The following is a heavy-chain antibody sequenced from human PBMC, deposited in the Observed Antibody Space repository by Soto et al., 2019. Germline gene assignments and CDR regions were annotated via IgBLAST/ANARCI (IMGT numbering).Heavy chain of an antibody. CDR3: ARIELYGSGGICYSEYLYGMDV. Sequence: QVTLKASGPVLVKPTETLTLTCTVSGFSLSNARMGVSWIRQPPGKALEWLAHIFSNDEKSYSTSLKSRLTISKDTSKSQVVLTMTNLDPVDTATYYCARIELYGSGGICYSEYLYGMDVWGQGTTVTVSS. D-gene: IGHD2-15*01. CDR2: IFSNDEK. J-gene: IGHJ6*02. V-gene: IGHV2-26*01. CDR1: GFSLSNARMG.